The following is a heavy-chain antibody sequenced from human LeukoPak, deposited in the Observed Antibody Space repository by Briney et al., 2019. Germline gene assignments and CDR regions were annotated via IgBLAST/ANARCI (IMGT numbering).Heavy chain of an antibody. D-gene: IGHD2-15*01. J-gene: IGHJ4*02. Sequence: GGSLRLSCAASGFTFSSYAMSWVRRAPGKGLEWVSAISGSAGSTYYADSVKGRFTISRDSSKNTLYLQMNSLRAEDTAVYYCAKDGPAGYCSGGSCYGNFDYWGQGTLVTVSS. V-gene: IGHV3-23*01. CDR1: GFTFSSYA. CDR2: ISGSAGST. CDR3: AKDGPAGYCSGGSCYGNFDY.